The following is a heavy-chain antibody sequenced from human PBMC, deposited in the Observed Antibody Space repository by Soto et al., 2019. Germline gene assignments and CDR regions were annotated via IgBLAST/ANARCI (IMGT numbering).Heavy chain of an antibody. D-gene: IGHD2-2*01. J-gene: IGHJ3*02. V-gene: IGHV3-9*01. Sequence: GGSLRLSCAASGFTFDDYAMHWVRQAPGKGLEWVSGISWNSGSIGYADSVKGRFTISRDNAKNSLYLQMNSLRAEDTALYYCAKEIGGRCSSTSCNAAFDIWGQGTMVTVSS. CDR2: ISWNSGSI. CDR3: AKEIGGRCSSTSCNAAFDI. CDR1: GFTFDDYA.